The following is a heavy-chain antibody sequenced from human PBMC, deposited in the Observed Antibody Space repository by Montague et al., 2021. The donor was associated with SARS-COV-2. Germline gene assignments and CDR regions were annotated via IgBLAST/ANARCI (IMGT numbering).Heavy chain of an antibody. CDR2: IYYSGST. J-gene: IGHJ4*02. V-gene: IGHV4-59*01. CDR1: GGSISSYY. CDR3: ARIWYSSGYQGIYYFDY. D-gene: IGHD3-22*01. Sequence: SETLSLTCTVSGGSISSYYWSWIRQPPGKGLEWIGYIYYSGSTNYNPPLKSQVTISVDTSKNQFSLKLSSVTAADTAVYYCARIWYSSGYQGIYYFDYWGQGTLVTVSS.